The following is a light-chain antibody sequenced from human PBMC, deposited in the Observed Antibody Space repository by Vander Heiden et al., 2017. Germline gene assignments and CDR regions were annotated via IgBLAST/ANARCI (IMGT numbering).Light chain of an antibody. J-gene: IGKJ1*01. CDR2: GAS. Sequence: EILITPSPATLSVSAGERVTLSCRASLSVTTSLAWYQQKPGQPHRLLIYGASTRATGVPARFSGSGYGTEFTLTISSLQSEDFAVYFCQQYNNWPPWTFGQGTKVEIK. CDR1: LSVTTS. CDR3: QQYNNWPPWT. V-gene: IGKV3-15*01.